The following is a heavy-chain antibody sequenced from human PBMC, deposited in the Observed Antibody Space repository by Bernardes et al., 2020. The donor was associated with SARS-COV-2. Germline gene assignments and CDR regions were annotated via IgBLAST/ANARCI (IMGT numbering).Heavy chain of an antibody. Sequence: GGSLRLSCAASGFTFSSYGMHWVRQAPGKGLEWVAVIWYDGSNKYYADSVKGRFTISRDNSKNTLYLQMNSLRAEDTAVYYCARDQVGLRFLEWFLDPWGQGTLVTVSS. CDR2: IWYDGSNK. D-gene: IGHD3-3*01. CDR1: GFTFSSYG. V-gene: IGHV3-33*01. CDR3: ARDQVGLRFLEWFLDP. J-gene: IGHJ5*02.